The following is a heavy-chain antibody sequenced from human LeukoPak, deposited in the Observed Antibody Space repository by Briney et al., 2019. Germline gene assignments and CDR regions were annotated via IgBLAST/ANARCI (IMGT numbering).Heavy chain of an antibody. J-gene: IGHJ4*02. CDR3: ARAVGPHATPRGFDF. D-gene: IGHD1-26*01. CDR2: IKQDETEK. CDR1: GFTFSNFW. V-gene: IGHV3-7*03. Sequence: PGESLRLSCTASGFTFSNFWIGWVRQAPGKGLEWVANIKQDETEKFYLGSVKGRFTISRDNAKNSLYLQMNSLRVEDTALYYCARAVGPHATPRGFDFWGQGALVTVSS.